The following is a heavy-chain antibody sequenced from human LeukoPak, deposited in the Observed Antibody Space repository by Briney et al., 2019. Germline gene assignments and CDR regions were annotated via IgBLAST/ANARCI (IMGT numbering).Heavy chain of an antibody. V-gene: IGHV3-23*01. CDR1: GFTFRTYA. CDR3: AEVRGVGTHIWLLPWDL. CDR2: ISGGGGGT. D-gene: IGHD2-21*02. J-gene: IGHJ1*01. Sequence: GGSLRLSCAASGFTFRTYARASVRQTPGKGLEWVSSISGGGGGTYYAHSVKGRFTVSRDNANNTLYLQMNGLTSADTAFYCCAEVRGVGTHIWLLPWDLWGQGTLVTVSS.